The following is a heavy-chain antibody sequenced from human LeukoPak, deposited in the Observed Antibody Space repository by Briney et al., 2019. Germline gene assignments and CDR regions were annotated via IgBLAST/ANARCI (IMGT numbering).Heavy chain of an antibody. Sequence: SETLSLTYTVSGGSISRYYWSWIRQPPGKGLEWIGYIYYSGSTNYNPSLKSRVTISVDTSKNQFSLKLSSVTAADTAVYYCATDQGYSYGYGMDVWGQGTTVTVSS. D-gene: IGHD5-18*01. V-gene: IGHV4-59*01. J-gene: IGHJ6*02. CDR1: GGSISRYY. CDR3: ATDQGYSYGYGMDV. CDR2: IYYSGST.